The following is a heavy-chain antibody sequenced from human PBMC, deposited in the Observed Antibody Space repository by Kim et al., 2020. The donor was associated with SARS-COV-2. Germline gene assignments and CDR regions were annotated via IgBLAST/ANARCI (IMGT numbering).Heavy chain of an antibody. J-gene: IGHJ3*02. CDR3: AELGAFDI. CDR2: FGTA. Sequence: FGTANYAQKFQGRVTITADESTSTAYMELSSLRSEDTAVYYCAELGAFDIWGQGTMVTVSS. V-gene: IGHV1-69*01. D-gene: IGHD1-26*01.